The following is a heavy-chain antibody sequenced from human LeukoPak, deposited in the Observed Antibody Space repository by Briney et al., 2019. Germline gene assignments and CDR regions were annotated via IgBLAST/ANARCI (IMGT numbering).Heavy chain of an antibody. CDR2: IYYSGST. D-gene: IGHD6-19*01. V-gene: IGHV4-30-4*08. Sequence: PSETLSLTCTVSGGSISSGDYYWSWIRRPPGRGLEWIGYIYYSGSTYYNPSLKSRVTISVDTSKNQFSLKLSSVTAADTAVYYCASYTGYSSGWYGQDWGQGTLVTVSS. CDR3: ASYTGYSSGWYGQD. J-gene: IGHJ4*02. CDR1: GGSISSGDYY.